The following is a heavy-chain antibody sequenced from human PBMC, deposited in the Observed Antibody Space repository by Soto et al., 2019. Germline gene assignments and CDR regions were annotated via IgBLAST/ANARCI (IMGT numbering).Heavy chain of an antibody. J-gene: IGHJ6*02. D-gene: IGHD2-2*01. CDR2: ISYDGSNK. Sequence: GGSLRLSCAASGFTFSSYGMHWVRQAPGKGLEWVAVISYDGSNKYNADSVKGRFTISRDNSKNTLYLQMNNLRAEDTAVYHCAKVLGYCSSTSCSREAYYYYGMDVWGQGTTVT. CDR1: GFTFSSYG. V-gene: IGHV3-30*18. CDR3: AKVLGYCSSTSCSREAYYYYGMDV.